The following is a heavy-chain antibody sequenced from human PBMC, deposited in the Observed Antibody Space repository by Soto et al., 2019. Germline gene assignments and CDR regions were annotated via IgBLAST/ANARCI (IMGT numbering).Heavy chain of an antibody. J-gene: IGHJ6*02. Sequence: ASVKVSCKAPGYTFTSYYMHWVRQAPGQGLEWMGIINPSGGSTSYAQKFQGRVTMTRDTSTSTVYMELSSLRSEDTAVYYCASTYDRPRDYYGMDVWGQGTTVTVSS. CDR2: INPSGGST. V-gene: IGHV1-46*01. D-gene: IGHD3-22*01. CDR1: GYTFTSYY. CDR3: ASTYDRPRDYYGMDV.